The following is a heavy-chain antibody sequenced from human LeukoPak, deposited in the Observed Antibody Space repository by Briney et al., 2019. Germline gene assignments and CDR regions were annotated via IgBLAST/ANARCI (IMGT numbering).Heavy chain of an antibody. CDR1: GGSISSYY. Sequence: SETLSLTCTVSGGSISSYYWSWIRQPPGKGLKWIGYIYYSGSTNYNPSLKSRVTISVDTSKNQFSLKLSSVTAADTAVYYCARSPGHYYYYGMDVWGQGTTVTVSS. CDR3: ARSPGHYYYYGMDV. V-gene: IGHV4-59*01. CDR2: IYYSGST. J-gene: IGHJ6*02.